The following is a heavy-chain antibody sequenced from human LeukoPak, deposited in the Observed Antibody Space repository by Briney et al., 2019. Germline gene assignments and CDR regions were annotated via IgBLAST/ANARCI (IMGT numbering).Heavy chain of an antibody. CDR3: ARDILVDDAFDI. D-gene: IGHD2-8*02. J-gene: IGHJ3*02. CDR1: GYTFTGYY. V-gene: IGHV1-2*02. CDR2: INPNGGGT. Sequence: ASVKVSCKASGYTFTGYYMHWVRQAPGQGLEWMGWINPNGGGTNFAETFQGRVSMTRDTSIGTAYMELSRLRSDDTAVYYCARDILVDDAFDIWGQGTMVTVSS.